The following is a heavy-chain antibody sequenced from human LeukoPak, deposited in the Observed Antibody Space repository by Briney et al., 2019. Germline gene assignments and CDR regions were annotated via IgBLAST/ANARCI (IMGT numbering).Heavy chain of an antibody. Sequence: GGSLRLSCSASGFTFSSYGMHWVRQAPGKGLVWVAFIRYDGSDKYYAESVKGRFTISRDNSKNTLYLQMNSLRTEDTAVYYCARWRLFSPFDYWGQGTLVTVSS. CDR3: ARWRLFSPFDY. CDR1: GFTFSSYG. D-gene: IGHD3-22*01. J-gene: IGHJ4*02. V-gene: IGHV3-30*02. CDR2: IRYDGSDK.